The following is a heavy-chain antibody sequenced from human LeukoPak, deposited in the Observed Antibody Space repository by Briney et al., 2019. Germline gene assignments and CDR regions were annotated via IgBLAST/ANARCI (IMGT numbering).Heavy chain of an antibody. CDR1: GFTFSSYA. V-gene: IGHV3-23*01. CDR2: ISGSGGST. CDR3: AKAHGYSYGSSVS. D-gene: IGHD5-18*01. J-gene: IGHJ4*02. Sequence: TGGSLRLSCAASGFTFSSYAMSWVRQAPGKGLEWVSAISGSGGSTYYADSVKGRFTISRDNSKNTLYLQMNSLRAEDTAVYYCAKAHGYSYGSSVSWGQGTLVTVSS.